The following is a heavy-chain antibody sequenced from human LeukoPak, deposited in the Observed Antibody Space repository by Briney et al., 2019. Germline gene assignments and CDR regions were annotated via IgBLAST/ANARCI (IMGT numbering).Heavy chain of an antibody. CDR1: GDTFSSYA. Sequence: SVKVSCKASGDTFSSYAISWVRQAPGQGLEWMGGIIPIFGTANYAQKFQGRVTITADHSTSTAYMELSSLRSEDTAVYYCARGRTYGDYVLEYWGQGTLVIVSS. D-gene: IGHD4-17*01. J-gene: IGHJ4*02. V-gene: IGHV1-69*13. CDR2: IIPIFGTA. CDR3: ARGRTYGDYVLEY.